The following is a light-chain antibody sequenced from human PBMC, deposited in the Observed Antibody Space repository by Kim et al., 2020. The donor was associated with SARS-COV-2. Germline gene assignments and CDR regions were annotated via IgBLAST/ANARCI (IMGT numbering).Light chain of an antibody. Sequence: PGERATLSCRASYDRDMSLDWYRKAPGQAQRLLIYDAAVRAAGTTDKFSGSGSGTGFNLTIGSRAPEDFAIDDCQQRGSWPPALTFGGGTKVDIK. CDR2: DAA. J-gene: IGKJ4*02. V-gene: IGKV3-11*01. CDR3: QQRGSWPPALT. CDR1: YDRDMS.